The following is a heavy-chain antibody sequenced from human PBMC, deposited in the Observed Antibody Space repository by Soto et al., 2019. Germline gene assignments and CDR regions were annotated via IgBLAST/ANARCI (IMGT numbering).Heavy chain of an antibody. Sequence: PVGSLRLSCAASGFTFSSYSMNWVRQAPGKGLEWVSSISSSSSYIYYADSVKGRFTITRENAKNSLYLQMNSLRAEDTAVYYCARERWLQFGFDYWGQGTLVTVSS. J-gene: IGHJ4*02. V-gene: IGHV3-21*01. D-gene: IGHD5-12*01. CDR2: ISSSSSYI. CDR3: ARERWLQFGFDY. CDR1: GFTFSSYS.